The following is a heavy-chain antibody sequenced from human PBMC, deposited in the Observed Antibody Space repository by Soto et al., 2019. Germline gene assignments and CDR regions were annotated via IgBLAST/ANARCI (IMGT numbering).Heavy chain of an antibody. J-gene: IGHJ6*02. V-gene: IGHV4-59*01. D-gene: IGHD6-13*01. CDR1: GGSISNYY. CDR3: ASSIGSAASSLYGLDV. Sequence: SETLSLTCTVSGGSISNYYWGWIRQPPGKGLEWIGYIYYSGSTNYNPSLKSRVTISVDTSKNQFSLKLRSVTAADTAVYYCASSIGSAASSLYGLDVWGRGTTVTVS. CDR2: IYYSGST.